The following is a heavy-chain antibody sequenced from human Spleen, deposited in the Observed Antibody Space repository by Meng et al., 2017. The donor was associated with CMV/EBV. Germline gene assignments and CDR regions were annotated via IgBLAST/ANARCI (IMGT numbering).Heavy chain of an antibody. CDR1: GFTFSSYA. CDR2: IYSGGST. J-gene: IGHJ2*01. V-gene: IGHV3-53*01. Sequence: GESLKISCGASGFTFSSYAMSWVRQAPGKGLEWVSVIYSGGSTYYADSVKGRFTISRDNSKNTLYLQMNSLRAEDTAVYYCASQGGYCSSTSCYTGWYFDLWGRGTLVTVSS. CDR3: ASQGGYCSSTSCYTGWYFDL. D-gene: IGHD2-2*02.